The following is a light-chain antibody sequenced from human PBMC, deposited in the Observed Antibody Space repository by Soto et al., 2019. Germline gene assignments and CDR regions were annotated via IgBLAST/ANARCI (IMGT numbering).Light chain of an antibody. Sequence: EIVLTQSPATLSLSPGERATLSCRASQSVSSYLAWYQQKPGQAPRLLIYDASNRATGIPARFSGSGSGTDFTLTISRLEPEDFAVYYCQQYGSSRLTFGQGTRLEIK. V-gene: IGKV3-20*01. CDR1: QSVSSY. CDR3: QQYGSSRLT. CDR2: DAS. J-gene: IGKJ5*01.